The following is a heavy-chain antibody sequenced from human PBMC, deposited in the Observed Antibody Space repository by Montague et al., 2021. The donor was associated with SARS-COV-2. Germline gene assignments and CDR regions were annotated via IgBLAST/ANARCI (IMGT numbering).Heavy chain of an antibody. D-gene: IGHD3-22*01. Sequence: SETLSLTCSVSGGSISSSNYYWGWIRQPPGKGLEWIGSIYYSGSTYYNPSLKSRVAISVDTSKNQFSLILRSMTAADTAVFYCAREGFSSGYYETWGQGTPVTVSS. CDR2: IYYSGST. CDR3: AREGFSSGYYET. CDR1: GGSISSSNYY. V-gene: IGHV4-39*02. J-gene: IGHJ5*02.